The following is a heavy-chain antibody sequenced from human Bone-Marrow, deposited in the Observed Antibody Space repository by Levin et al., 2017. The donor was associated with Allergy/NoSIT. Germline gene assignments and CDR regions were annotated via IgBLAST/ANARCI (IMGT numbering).Heavy chain of an antibody. CDR2: IFHSGRT. J-gene: IGHJ4*02. CDR3: ARVAYSSGWYIDY. Sequence: SSETLSLTCAVSGGSISSTNWWSWVRQPPGKGLEWIGEIFHSGRTNYNPSLKSRVTISVDKSKDQFSLKLNSVTAADTAVYYCARVAYSSGWYIDYWGQGTLVNVSS. D-gene: IGHD6-19*01. V-gene: IGHV4-4*02. CDR1: GGSISSTNW.